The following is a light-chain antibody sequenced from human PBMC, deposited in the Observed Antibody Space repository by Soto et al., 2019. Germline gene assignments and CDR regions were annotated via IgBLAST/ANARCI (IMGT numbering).Light chain of an antibody. Sequence: QPVLTQPPSVSGAPGQRVTISCTGSSSNIGTGYDVHWYQQLPGTAPKLLIYGNTNRPSGVPDRFSGSKSGISASLAITGLQADDEADYYCQSFDSRRFYVFGTGTKLTVL. CDR2: GNT. CDR1: SSNIGTGYD. V-gene: IGLV1-40*01. CDR3: QSFDSRRFYV. J-gene: IGLJ1*01.